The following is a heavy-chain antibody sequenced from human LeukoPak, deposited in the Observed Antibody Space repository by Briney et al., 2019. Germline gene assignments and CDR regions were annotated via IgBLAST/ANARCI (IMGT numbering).Heavy chain of an antibody. CDR3: VRGGPNKSGWTLDY. CDR2: FNSDTGNT. D-gene: IGHD6-19*01. CDR1: GYTLTNYA. Sequence: ASVKISCKASGYTLTNYAIHWVRPAPGQRLEWMGWFNSDTGNTDYSQKFQGRVTISRDTSANTAYMELNRLRLEDTAVFYCVRGGPNKSGWTLDYWGQGTLVTVSS. V-gene: IGHV1-3*01. J-gene: IGHJ4*02.